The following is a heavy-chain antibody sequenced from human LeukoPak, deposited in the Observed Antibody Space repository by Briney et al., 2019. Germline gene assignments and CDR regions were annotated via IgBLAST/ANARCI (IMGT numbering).Heavy chain of an antibody. V-gene: IGHV3-21*01. Sequence: GGSLRLSCAASGFTFSSYSMNWVRQAPGKGLEWVSSISSSSSYIYYADSVKGRFTISRDNAKNSLYLQMNSLRAEDTAVYYCASDPRYSSSWYGVNYFDYWGQGTLVTVSS. CDR2: ISSSSSYI. CDR1: GFTFSSYS. D-gene: IGHD6-13*01. CDR3: ASDPRYSSSWYGVNYFDY. J-gene: IGHJ4*02.